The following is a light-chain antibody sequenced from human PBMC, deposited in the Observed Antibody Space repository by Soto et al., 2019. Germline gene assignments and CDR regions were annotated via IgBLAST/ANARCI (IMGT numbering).Light chain of an antibody. CDR2: EVS. V-gene: IGLV2-14*01. CDR1: NSDVGTYNF. Sequence: QSVLTQPASVSGSPGQAITISCTGTNSDVGTYNFVSWYQQHPRKVPKLLIYEVSNRPSGVSNRFSGSKSGNTASLTISGLQAEDEADYYCNSFTSTNSWAFGGGTQLTVL. CDR3: NSFTSTNSWA. J-gene: IGLJ2*01.